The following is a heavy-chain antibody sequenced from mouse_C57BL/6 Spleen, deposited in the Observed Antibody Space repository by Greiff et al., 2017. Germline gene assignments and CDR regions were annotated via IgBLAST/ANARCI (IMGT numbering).Heavy chain of an antibody. Sequence: EVQLQQSVAELVRPGASVKLSCTASGFTINNTYMHWVKQRPEQGLEWIGRIDPANGNTKYAPKFQGKATLTEDTSSNTAYLQLSSLTAEDTAIYYCTSVTVVGYWGQGTTLTVSS. CDR1: GFTINNTY. CDR3: TSVTVVGY. J-gene: IGHJ2*01. V-gene: IGHV14-3*01. D-gene: IGHD1-1*01. CDR2: IDPANGNT.